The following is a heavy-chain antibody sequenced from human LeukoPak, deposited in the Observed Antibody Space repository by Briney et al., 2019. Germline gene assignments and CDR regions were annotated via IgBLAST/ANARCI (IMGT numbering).Heavy chain of an antibody. D-gene: IGHD2-8*02. CDR1: GFMFSSYA. CDR3: GKSTGSKTYYFDY. Sequence: GGSLRLSCAASGFMFSSYAMTWVRQAPGKGLEWVSGISGSGGSKYSADSVKGRFTISRDNSKSTLFLQMNSLRAEDTAVYYCGKSTGSKTYYFDYWGQGILVTVFS. J-gene: IGHJ4*02. V-gene: IGHV3-23*01. CDR2: ISGSGGSK.